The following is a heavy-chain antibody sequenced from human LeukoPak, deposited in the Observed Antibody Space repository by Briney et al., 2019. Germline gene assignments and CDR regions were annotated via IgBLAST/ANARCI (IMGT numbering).Heavy chain of an antibody. D-gene: IGHD3-10*01. Sequence: PSETLPLTCTVSGGSISSYYWSWIRQPPGKGLEWIGYIYYSGSTNYNPSLKSRVTISVDTSKNQFSLKLSSVTAADTAVYYCAGGAMVPLTYFDYWGQGTLVTVSS. CDR1: GGSISSYY. V-gene: IGHV4-59*01. CDR3: AGGAMVPLTYFDY. J-gene: IGHJ4*02. CDR2: IYYSGST.